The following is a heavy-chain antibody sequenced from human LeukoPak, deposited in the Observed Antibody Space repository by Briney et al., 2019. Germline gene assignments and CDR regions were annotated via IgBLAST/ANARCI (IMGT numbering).Heavy chain of an antibody. CDR3: ARVDRAQYHPDY. CDR2: INPSGGST. CDR1: GYTFTSYY. J-gene: IGHJ4*02. D-gene: IGHD2-2*03. Sequence: ASVKVSCKASGYTFTSYYMHWVRQAPGQGLEWMGIINPSGGSTSYAQKFQGRVTMTRDTSTGTVYMELSSLRSEDTAVYYCARVDRAQYHPDYWGQGTLVTVSS. V-gene: IGHV1-46*01.